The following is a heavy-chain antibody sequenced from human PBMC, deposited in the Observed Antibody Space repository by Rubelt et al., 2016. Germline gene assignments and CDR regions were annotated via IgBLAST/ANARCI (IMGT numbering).Heavy chain of an antibody. Sequence: EPGGGVVQPGRSLRLSCAASGFTFSSYAMHWVRQAPGKGLEWVAVISYDGSNKYYADSVKGRFTISRDNSKNTLYLQMNSLRAEDTAGYYCARESGIRWRSYYYDSSGYYSWFDPWGQGTLVTVSS. D-gene: IGHD3-22*01. V-gene: IGHV3-30*04. CDR2: ISYDGSNK. J-gene: IGHJ5*02. CDR1: GFTFSSYA. CDR3: ARESGIRWRSYYYDSSGYYSWFDP.